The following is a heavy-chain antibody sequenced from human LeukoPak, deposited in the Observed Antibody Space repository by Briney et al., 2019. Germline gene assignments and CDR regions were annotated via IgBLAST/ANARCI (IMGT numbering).Heavy chain of an antibody. D-gene: IGHD5-24*01. CDR3: AGDLGDGYNCAY. Sequence: SETLSLTCTVSGRSMSSYYWSWIRQPPGKGLEWIGYIYYSGSTKYNPSLKSRVTISVDTSKNQFSLQLSSVTAADTGVYYCAGDLGDGYNCAYWGQGTLVTVSS. V-gene: IGHV4-59*01. CDR2: IYYSGST. J-gene: IGHJ4*02. CDR1: GRSMSSYY.